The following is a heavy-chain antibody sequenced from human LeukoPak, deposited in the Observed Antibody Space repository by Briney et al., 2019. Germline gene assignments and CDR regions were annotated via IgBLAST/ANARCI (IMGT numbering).Heavy chain of an antibody. Sequence: GSLRLSCAASGITFSRYAMSWVRQAPGKGLEWVSAISGSGGSTYYADSVKGRFTISRDNSKNTLYLQMNSLRAEDTAVYYCAKVAQPRAYYYYMDVWGKGTTVTVSS. J-gene: IGHJ6*03. CDR1: GITFSRYA. D-gene: IGHD3-3*02. V-gene: IGHV3-23*01. CDR3: AKVAQPRAYYYYMDV. CDR2: ISGSGGST.